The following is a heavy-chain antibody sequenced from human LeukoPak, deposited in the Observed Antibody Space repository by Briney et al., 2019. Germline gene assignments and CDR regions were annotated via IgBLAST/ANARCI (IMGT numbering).Heavy chain of an antibody. V-gene: IGHV3-48*03. Sequence: GGSLRLSCAASGFTFSNYEMNWVRQAPGKGLEWFSYITTSGSTKYYADSVKGRFTISRDNAKNSLYLQMNSLRAEDTAVYYCARDRDPGYYDTNGYRRVNAFDFWAKGQWSPSLQ. CDR3: ARDRDPGYYDTNGYRRVNAFDF. D-gene: IGHD3-22*01. CDR2: ITTSGSTK. CDR1: GFTFSNYE. J-gene: IGHJ3*01.